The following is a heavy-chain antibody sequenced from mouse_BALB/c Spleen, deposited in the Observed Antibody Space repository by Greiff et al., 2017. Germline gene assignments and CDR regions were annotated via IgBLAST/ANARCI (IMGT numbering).Heavy chain of an antibody. Sequence: VQLQQSGTVLARPGASVKMSCKASGYSFTNYWMHWVKQRPGQGLEWIGAIYPGNSDTSYNQKFKGKAKLTAVTSASTAYMELSSLTNEDSAVYYCTRRGSTMITHFDYWGQGTTLTVSS. CDR2: IYPGNSDT. CDR3: TRRGSTMITHFDY. CDR1: GYSFTNYW. J-gene: IGHJ2*01. D-gene: IGHD2-4*01. V-gene: IGHV1-5*01.